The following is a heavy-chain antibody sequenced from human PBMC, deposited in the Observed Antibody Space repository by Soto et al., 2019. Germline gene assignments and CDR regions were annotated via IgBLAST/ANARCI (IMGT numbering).Heavy chain of an antibody. V-gene: IGHV1-18*01. D-gene: IGHD3-10*01. CDR3: ARETIPQIYYYGTDV. J-gene: IGHJ6*02. Sequence: QVQLVQSGAEVREPGASVKVSCKASGYTFTNYGISWVRQAPGQGLEWIGWISAYNGKIDYAQKVQGRITMTTDTSTSTAFMELRSLRSDDTAVYYCARETIPQIYYYGTDVWGQGTTVIVSS. CDR1: GYTFTNYG. CDR2: ISAYNGKI.